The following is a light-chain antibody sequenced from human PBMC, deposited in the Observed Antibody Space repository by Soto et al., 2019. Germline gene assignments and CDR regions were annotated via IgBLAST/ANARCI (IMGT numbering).Light chain of an antibody. CDR1: SSDVGGYNY. CDR3: SSYTRSSTSYV. J-gene: IGLJ1*01. V-gene: IGLV2-14*01. CDR2: EVS. Sequence: QSALTQPASVSGSPGQSITISCTGTSSDVGGYNYVSWYQQHPGKAPKLMIYEVSNRPSRVSNRFSGSKSGNTASPTISGLQAEDEADYYCSSYTRSSTSYVFGTGTKVTVL.